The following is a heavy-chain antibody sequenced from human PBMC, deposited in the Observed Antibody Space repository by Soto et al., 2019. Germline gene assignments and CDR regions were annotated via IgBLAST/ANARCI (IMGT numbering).Heavy chain of an antibody. D-gene: IGHD2-21*02. CDR3: ASVRGIVVVTDTPYGMDV. CDR2: IIPIFGTA. Sequence: SVKVSCKASVCTFSSYAISWLRQAPLQVLECMGGIIPIFGTANYAQNFQGRVTINADKSTSTAYMELSRLRSEDTAVYYCASVRGIVVVTDTPYGMDVWGQVNKVTVSS. CDR1: VCTFSSYA. J-gene: IGHJ6*02. V-gene: IGHV1-69*06.